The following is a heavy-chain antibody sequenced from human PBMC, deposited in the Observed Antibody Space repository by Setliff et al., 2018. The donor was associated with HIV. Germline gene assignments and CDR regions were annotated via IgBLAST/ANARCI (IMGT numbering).Heavy chain of an antibody. CDR1: GGSISSYY. CDR3: ARDEGRATGSWWDQSASWYLDY. CDR2: ISAAGTI. J-gene: IGHJ4*01. V-gene: IGHV4-4*07. Sequence: ETLSLTCTVSGGSISSYYWSWIRQPAGKRLEFIGRISAAGTINYNPSLRSRVTLSVDTSENQFSLTVNSVTAADTAMYFCARDEGRATGSWWDQSASWYLDYWGHGILVT. D-gene: IGHD6-13*01.